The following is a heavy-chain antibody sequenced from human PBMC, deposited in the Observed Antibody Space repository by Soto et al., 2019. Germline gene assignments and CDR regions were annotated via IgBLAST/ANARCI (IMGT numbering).Heavy chain of an antibody. V-gene: IGHV4-59*01. J-gene: IGHJ4*02. D-gene: IGHD6-19*01. Sequence: QVHLQESGPGLVKPSETMSLTCTASGASIRNFYWNWVRQFPGKGLEWIGHIYNGERTNYNPSLKSRVTISVDTSKNQFSLKLSSVTVADTAVYYCAQTTGWPGFDYWGQGTLVGVSS. CDR1: GASIRNFY. CDR2: IYNGERT. CDR3: AQTTGWPGFDY.